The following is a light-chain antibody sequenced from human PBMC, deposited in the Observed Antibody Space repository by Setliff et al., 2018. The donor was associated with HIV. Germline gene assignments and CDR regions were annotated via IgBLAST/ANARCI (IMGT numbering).Light chain of an antibody. J-gene: IGLJ1*01. Sequence: QSVLTQPPSVSGAPGQRVTISCTGSSSNIGAGYDVHWYQQLPGTAPKLLIYGNSNRPSGVPDRFSGSKSGTSASLAFSGLQAEDEADYYCCSYAGSYAFVFGTGTKVTVL. CDR3: CSYAGSYAFV. V-gene: IGLV1-40*01. CDR2: GNS. CDR1: SSNIGAGYD.